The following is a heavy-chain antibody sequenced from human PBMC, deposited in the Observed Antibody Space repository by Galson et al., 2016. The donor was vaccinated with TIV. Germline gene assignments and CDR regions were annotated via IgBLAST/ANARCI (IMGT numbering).Heavy chain of an antibody. CDR3: AREGVTLSGDSPTSAFDV. V-gene: IGHV1-69*05. D-gene: IGHD2-21*01. CDR1: GGTFSTFA. J-gene: IGHJ3*01. Sequence: SVKVSCKASGGTFSTFAISWVRQAPGQGLEWIGGIIPMSGASKYAQRFQGRVTMTTDESTRTADMELSSLRSDDTAVYYCAREGVTLSGDSPTSAFDVWGQGTMVTVSS. CDR2: IIPMSGAS.